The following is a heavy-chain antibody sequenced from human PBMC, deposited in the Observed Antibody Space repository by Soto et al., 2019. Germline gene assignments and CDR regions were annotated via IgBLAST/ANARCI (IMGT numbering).Heavy chain of an antibody. Sequence: ASLKVSCKSSGYTFTSYGISWVRQAPGQGLEWMGWISAYNGNTNYAQKLQGRVTMTTDTSTSTAYMELRSLRSEDTAVYYCARTRRETYLRDAFDIWGQGTMVTVSS. CDR1: GYTFTSYG. V-gene: IGHV1-18*01. J-gene: IGHJ3*02. CDR3: ARTRRETYLRDAFDI. CDR2: ISAYNGNT.